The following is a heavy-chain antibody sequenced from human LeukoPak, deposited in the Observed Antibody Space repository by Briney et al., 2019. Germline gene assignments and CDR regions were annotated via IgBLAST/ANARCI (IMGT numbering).Heavy chain of an antibody. V-gene: IGHV4-39*07. CDR2: IYYSGST. Sequence: PSETLSLTCTVSSGSISSSSYYWGWIRQPPGKGLEWIGSIYYSGSTYYNPSLKSRVTISVDTSKNQFSLKLSSVTAADTAVYYCARDLRSGDYGDYRFDPWGQGTLVTVSS. D-gene: IGHD4-17*01. J-gene: IGHJ5*02. CDR1: SGSISSSSYY. CDR3: ARDLRSGDYGDYRFDP.